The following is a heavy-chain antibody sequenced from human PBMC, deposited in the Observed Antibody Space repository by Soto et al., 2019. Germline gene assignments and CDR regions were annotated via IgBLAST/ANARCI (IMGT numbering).Heavy chain of an antibody. D-gene: IGHD6-19*01. J-gene: IGHJ4*02. CDR3: ASRLRWAVAGTPAFFDY. CDR1: GGSISSSSYY. CDR2: IYYSGST. Sequence: SETLSLTCTVSGGSISSSSYYWGWIRQPPGKGLEWIGSIYYSGSTYYNPSLKSRVTISVDTSKNQFSLKLSSVTAADTAVYYCASRLRWAVAGTPAFFDYWGQGTLVTVSS. V-gene: IGHV4-39*01.